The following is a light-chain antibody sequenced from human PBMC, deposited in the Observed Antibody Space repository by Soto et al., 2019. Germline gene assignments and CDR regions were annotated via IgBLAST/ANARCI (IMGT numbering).Light chain of an antibody. V-gene: IGLV1-44*01. J-gene: IGLJ1*01. CDR3: AAWDDSLNGYV. CDR1: SSNIGSNT. Sequence: VLTQPPSASGTPGQRVTISCSESSSNIGSNTVNWYQQLPGTAPKLLIYSNNQRPSGVPDRFSGSKSGTSASLAISGLQSEDEADYYCAAWDDSLNGYVFGTGTKVTVL. CDR2: SNN.